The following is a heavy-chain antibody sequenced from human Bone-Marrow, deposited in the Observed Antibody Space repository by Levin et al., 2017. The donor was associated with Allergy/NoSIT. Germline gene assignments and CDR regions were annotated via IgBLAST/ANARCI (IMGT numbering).Heavy chain of an antibody. CDR2: ISYDGSNK. V-gene: IGHV3-30*03. CDR3: ARLRFYPYCSGGSCYAGWFDP. J-gene: IGHJ5*02. Sequence: PGGSLRLSCAASGFTFSSYGMHWVRQAPGKGLEWVAVISYDGSNKYYADSVKGRFTISRDNSKNTLYLQMNSLRAEDTAVYYCARLRFYPYCSGGSCYAGWFDPWGQGTLVTVSS. D-gene: IGHD2-15*01. CDR1: GFTFSSYG.